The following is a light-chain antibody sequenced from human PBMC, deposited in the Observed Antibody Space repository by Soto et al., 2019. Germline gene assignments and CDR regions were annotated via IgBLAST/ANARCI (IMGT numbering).Light chain of an antibody. V-gene: IGKV3D-20*02. CDR1: QSVSSSY. CDR3: QQRANWPPWT. Sequence: EIVLTQSPGTLSLSPGERATLSCRASQSVSSSYLAWYQQKPSEAPRLIIYGASNRATGIPARFSGSGSGTDFTLTISSLEPEDFAVYYGQQRANWPPWTFGQGTKVDIK. J-gene: IGKJ1*01. CDR2: GAS.